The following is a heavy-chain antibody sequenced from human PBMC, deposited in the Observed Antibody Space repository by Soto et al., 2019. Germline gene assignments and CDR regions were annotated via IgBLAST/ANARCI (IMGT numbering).Heavy chain of an antibody. D-gene: IGHD2-2*02. Sequence: AGGSLRLSCAASGFTFSSYAMSWVRQAPGKGLEWVSAITDSGGSTYHADSVKGRLSISRDNSKNTLFLQMNSLRAEDTAVYYCAKGSSAARPYYFDYWGQGTLVTVS. J-gene: IGHJ4*02. V-gene: IGHV3-23*01. CDR3: AKGSSAARPYYFDY. CDR1: GFTFSSYA. CDR2: ITDSGGST.